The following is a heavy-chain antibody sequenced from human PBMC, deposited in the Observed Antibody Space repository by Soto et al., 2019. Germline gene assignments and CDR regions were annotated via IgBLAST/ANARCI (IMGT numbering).Heavy chain of an antibody. CDR2: INPSGGST. D-gene: IGHD3-9*01. CDR3: ASSSGGSTGPAPNAFDI. CDR1: GYTFTSYY. J-gene: IGHJ3*02. Sequence: GASVKVSCTASGYTFTSYYMHCVRQAPGQGLEWMGIINPSGGSTSYAQKFQGRVTMTRDTSTSTVYMELSSLRSEDTAVYYCASSSGGSTGPAPNAFDIWGQGTMVTVS. V-gene: IGHV1-46*01.